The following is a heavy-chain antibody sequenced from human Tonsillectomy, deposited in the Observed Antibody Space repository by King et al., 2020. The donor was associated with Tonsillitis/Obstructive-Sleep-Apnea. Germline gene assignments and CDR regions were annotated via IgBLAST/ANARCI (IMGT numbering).Heavy chain of an antibody. Sequence: VQLVESGAEVKKPGASVKVSCRASGYTFIDYYLLWVRQAPGQGPEWMGWIKPNSGGTKYAQKFQGRVTMNRETYINTAYMELSRLSSDDTAVFYCARGDDMLTTYGMGVWGQGTTVTVSS. J-gene: IGHJ6*02. CDR3: ARGDDMLTTYGMGV. CDR1: GYTFIDYY. D-gene: IGHD3-9*01. V-gene: IGHV1-2*02. CDR2: IKPNSGGT.